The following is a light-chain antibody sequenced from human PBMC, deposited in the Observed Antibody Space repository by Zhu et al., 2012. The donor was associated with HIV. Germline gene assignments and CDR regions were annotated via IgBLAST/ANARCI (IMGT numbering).Light chain of an antibody. CDR2: EAS. Sequence: DIQMTQSPSTLSASVGDRVTITCRASQSVYKWLAWYQQKPEKAPKLLIYEASSLETGVPSRFSGSGSGTEFTLTISSLQPDDFATYSCQQYYTPSYTFGLGTKLQIK. V-gene: IGKV1-5*03. CDR3: QQYYTPSYT. J-gene: IGKJ2*01. CDR1: QSVYKW.